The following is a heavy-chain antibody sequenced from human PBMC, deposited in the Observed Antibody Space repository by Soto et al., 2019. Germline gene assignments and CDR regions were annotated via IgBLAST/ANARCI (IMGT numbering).Heavy chain of an antibody. V-gene: IGHV3-23*01. J-gene: IGHJ6*02. CDR2: ISGSGGST. Sequence: GGSLTLSCAASGVTLSSYAMCWVRQAPGKGMEWASAISGSGGSTYYADSVKGRFTISRDNSKNTLYLQMNSLRAEDTAVYYCAKSFRVRLYYYSYGMDVWGQGTTVTV. CDR3: AKSFRVRLYYYSYGMDV. D-gene: IGHD6-25*01. CDR1: GVTLSSYA.